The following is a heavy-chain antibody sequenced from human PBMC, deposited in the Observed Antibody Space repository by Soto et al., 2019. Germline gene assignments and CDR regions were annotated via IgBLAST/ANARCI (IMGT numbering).Heavy chain of an antibody. CDR2: IIPIFGTA. CDR1: GGTFSSYA. Sequence: SVKVSCKASGGTFSSYAISWVRQAPGQGLEWMGGIIPIFGTANYAQKFQGRVTITADESTSTAYMELSSLRSEDTAVYYCARAPYYYGSGSYYLSVDYWGQGTLVTVSS. D-gene: IGHD3-10*01. V-gene: IGHV1-69*13. J-gene: IGHJ4*02. CDR3: ARAPYYYGSGSYYLSVDY.